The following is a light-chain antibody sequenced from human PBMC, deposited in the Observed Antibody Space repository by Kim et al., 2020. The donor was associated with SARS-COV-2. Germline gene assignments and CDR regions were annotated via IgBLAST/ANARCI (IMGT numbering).Light chain of an antibody. Sequence: SVGDRVNITCQASEDISNDLSWSQQKPRNAPKLLISDASNLETGVPSRFSGSGSRTDFTFTISSLQPEDIATYYCQQYDNLPYTFGQGTKLEI. J-gene: IGKJ2*01. V-gene: IGKV1-33*01. CDR1: EDISND. CDR2: DAS. CDR3: QQYDNLPYT.